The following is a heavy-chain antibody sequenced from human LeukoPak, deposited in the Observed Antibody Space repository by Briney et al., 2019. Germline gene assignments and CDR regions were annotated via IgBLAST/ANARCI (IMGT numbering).Heavy chain of an antibody. J-gene: IGHJ4*02. CDR3: ATSSRGATADFDF. V-gene: IGHV1-24*01. CDR2: FDPEDDET. D-gene: IGHD1-26*01. Sequence: ASVKVSCKASGYTFTSYGISWVRQAPGKGLEWMGGFDPEDDETLYAQKFQGRVTMTEDTSTDTIYMELSSLRSEDTAMYYCATSSRGATADFDFWGQGSLVTVSS. CDR1: GYTFTSYG.